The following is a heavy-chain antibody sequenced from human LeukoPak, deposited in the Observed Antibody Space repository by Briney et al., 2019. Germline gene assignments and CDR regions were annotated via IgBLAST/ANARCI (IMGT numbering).Heavy chain of an antibody. V-gene: IGHV4-59*01. CDR3: ARRATSWYESWFDP. CDR2: IYYSGST. CDR1: GGSISSYY. J-gene: IGHJ5*02. Sequence: SETLSLTCTVSGGSISSYYWSWIRQPPGKGLEWIGYIYYSGSTNYNPSLKSRVTISVDTSKNKFSLKLSSVTAADTAVYYCARRATSWYESWFDPWGQGTLVTVSS. D-gene: IGHD6-13*01.